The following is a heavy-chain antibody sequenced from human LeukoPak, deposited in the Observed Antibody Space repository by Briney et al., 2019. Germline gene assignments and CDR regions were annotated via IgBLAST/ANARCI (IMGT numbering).Heavy chain of an antibody. Sequence: SETLSLTCAVYGGSFSGYYWSWIRRPPGKGLEWIGEINHSVSTNYNPSLKSRVTISVDTSKNQFSLKLSSVTAADTAVYYCARVNGSGSSAWPDYWGQGTLFTVSS. V-gene: IGHV4-34*01. D-gene: IGHD1-26*01. CDR1: GGSFSGYY. J-gene: IGHJ4*02. CDR2: INHSVST. CDR3: ARVNGSGSSAWPDY.